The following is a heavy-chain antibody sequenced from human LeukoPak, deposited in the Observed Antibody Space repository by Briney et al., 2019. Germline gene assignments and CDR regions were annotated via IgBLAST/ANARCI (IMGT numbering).Heavy chain of an antibody. CDR3: ARVAPYYDILTGSFDY. CDR2: IIPILGIA. CDR1: GGTFSSYA. Sequence: GASVKVSCKASGGTFSSYAISWVRQAPGQGLEWMGRIIPILGIANYAQKFQGRVTITADKSTSTAYMELSSLRSEGTAVYYCARVAPYYDILTGSFDYWGQGTLVTVSS. D-gene: IGHD3-9*01. J-gene: IGHJ4*02. V-gene: IGHV1-69*04.